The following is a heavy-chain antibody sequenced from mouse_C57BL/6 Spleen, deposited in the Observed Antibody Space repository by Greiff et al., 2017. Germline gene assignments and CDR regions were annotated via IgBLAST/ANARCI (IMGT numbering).Heavy chain of an antibody. CDR1: GYSITSGYY. D-gene: IGHD1-1*01. Sequence: EVKLMESGPGLVKPSQSLSLTCSVTGYSITSGYYWNWIRQFPGNKLEWMGYISYDGSNNYNPSLKNRISITRDTSKNQFFLKLNSVTTEDTATYYCARETVVPYWYFDVWGTGTTVTVSS. J-gene: IGHJ1*03. V-gene: IGHV3-6*01. CDR2: ISYDGSN. CDR3: ARETVVPYWYFDV.